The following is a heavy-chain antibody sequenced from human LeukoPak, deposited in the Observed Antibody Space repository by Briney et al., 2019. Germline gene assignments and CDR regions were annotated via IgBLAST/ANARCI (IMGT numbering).Heavy chain of an antibody. CDR1: GFTSNNA. V-gene: IGHV3-30-3*02. J-gene: IGHJ5*02. D-gene: IGHD3-10*01. CDR2: ISYDGDNK. CDR3: AKEGGDGSGSYMNNWFDP. Sequence: PRGSLRLSCAPSGFTSNNAMHWVRQAPGKGLEWLALISYDGDNKYYTDSVKGRFIISRDNSKDTLYLQMNSLRADDTAVYYCAKEGGDGSGSYMNNWFDPWGQGTLVTVSS.